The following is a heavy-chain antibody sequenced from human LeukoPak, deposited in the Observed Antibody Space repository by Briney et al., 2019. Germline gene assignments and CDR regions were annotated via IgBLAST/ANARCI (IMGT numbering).Heavy chain of an antibody. CDR1: GFTFSIYV. Sequence: GGSLRLSCAASGFTFSIYVMSWVRRAPGRGLEWVSGISGSGGSTYYADSVKGRFTISRDNSKNTLYLQMNSLRADDTAVYYCAKEVDSANYWGQGTLVTVSS. V-gene: IGHV3-23*01. J-gene: IGHJ4*02. D-gene: IGHD3/OR15-3a*01. CDR2: ISGSGGST. CDR3: AKEVDSANY.